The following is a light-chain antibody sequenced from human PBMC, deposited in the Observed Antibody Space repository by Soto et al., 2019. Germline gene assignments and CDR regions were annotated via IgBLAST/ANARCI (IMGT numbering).Light chain of an antibody. CDR1: QGVFYPSNNKNY. V-gene: IGKV4-1*01. Sequence: DIVMTQSPDSLAVSLGERATINCKSSQGVFYPSNNKNYLAWYQQKPGQPPKLLIYWASTRESGVPDRFSGSGSGTDFTLTISSLQAEDVAVYYCQQYYNTPYTFGQGTNLEIK. CDR3: QQYYNTPYT. J-gene: IGKJ2*01. CDR2: WAS.